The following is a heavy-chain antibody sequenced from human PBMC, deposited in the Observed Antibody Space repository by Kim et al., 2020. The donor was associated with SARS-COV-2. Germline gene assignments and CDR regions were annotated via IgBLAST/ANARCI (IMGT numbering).Heavy chain of an antibody. J-gene: IGHJ4*01. CDR2: IWYDGSNK. CDR1: GFIFSNFG. Sequence: GGSLRLSCAASGFIFSNFGMHWVRQAPGKGLEWVAVIWYDGSNKYYADSVKGRFTISRDNSKNTLYLQMDSLRAEDTAVYYCVKSMDHDSSGCYYYFDY. V-gene: IGHV3-33*06. D-gene: IGHD3-22*01. CDR3: VKSMDHDSSGCYYYFDY.